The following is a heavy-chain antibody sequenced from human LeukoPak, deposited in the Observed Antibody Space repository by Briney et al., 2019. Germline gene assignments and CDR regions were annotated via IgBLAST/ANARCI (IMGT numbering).Heavy chain of an antibody. D-gene: IGHD6-19*01. J-gene: IGHJ1*01. V-gene: IGHV1-2*02. Sequence: ASVKVSCKASGYTFTGYYTHWVRQAPGQGLEWMGWINPNSGVTNYAQNFQGRVTMTRDTSISTAYMELSRLTSDDTAVYYCARRGAVPVEYLQYWGQGTLVTVSS. CDR2: INPNSGVT. CDR1: GYTFTGYY. CDR3: ARRGAVPVEYLQY.